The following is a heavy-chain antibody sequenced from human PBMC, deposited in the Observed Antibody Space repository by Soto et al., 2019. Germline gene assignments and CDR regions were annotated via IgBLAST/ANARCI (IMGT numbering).Heavy chain of an antibody. J-gene: IGHJ6*02. CDR2: IDPSDSYT. V-gene: IGHV5-10-1*01. CDR1: GYSFTSYW. D-gene: IGHD3-10*01. CDR3: SRSRPLVRGLHNYYYGMDV. Sequence: GEYLKISSKASGYSFTSYWISWVRQMPGKGLEWMGRIDPSDSYTNYSPSFQGHATISADKSINTAYLQWSSLKASDSAMYYCSRSRPLVRGLHNYYYGMDVWGQGTTVTVSS.